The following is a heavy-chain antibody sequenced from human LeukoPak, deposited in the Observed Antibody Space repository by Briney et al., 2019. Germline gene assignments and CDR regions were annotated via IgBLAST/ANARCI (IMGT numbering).Heavy chain of an antibody. V-gene: IGHV3-53*01. CDR1: GFTVSSNY. D-gene: IGHD2-21*02. CDR2: IYSGGST. CDR3: ARQRYCGGDCLFDY. Sequence: GGSLRLSCAASGFTVSSNYMSWVRQAPGKGLEWVSVIYSGGSTYYADSVKGRFTISRDNSKNTLYLQMNSLRAEDTAVYYCARQRYCGGDCLFDYWGQGTLVTVSS. J-gene: IGHJ4*02.